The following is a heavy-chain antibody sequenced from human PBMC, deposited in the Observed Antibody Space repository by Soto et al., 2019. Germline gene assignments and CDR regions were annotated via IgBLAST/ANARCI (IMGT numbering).Heavy chain of an antibody. CDR1: GGSISSGGYY. J-gene: IGHJ5*02. D-gene: IGHD3-3*01. CDR3: ARRRYDFWSALSCWFDP. CDR2: IYYSGST. V-gene: IGHV4-31*03. Sequence: SETLSLTCTVSGGSISSGGYYWSWIRQHPGKGLEWIGYIYYSGSTYYNPSLKSRVTISVDTSKNQFSLKLSSVTAADMAVYYCARRRYDFWSALSCWFDPWGQGTLVTVSS.